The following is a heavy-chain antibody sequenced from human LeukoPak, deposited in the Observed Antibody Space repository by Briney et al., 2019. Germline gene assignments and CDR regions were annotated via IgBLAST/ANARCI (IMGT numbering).Heavy chain of an antibody. CDR3: AKRTKGSSGWDY. CDR2: ISNDGNSQ. J-gene: IGHJ4*02. D-gene: IGHD6-19*01. CDR1: AGFTFSSYG. V-gene: IGHV3-30*18. Sequence: GRSLRVSCSLSAGFTFSSYGMHWVRQGPGKGLEWVALISNDGNSQFYADSVKGRFTISRDNSKNTLYLQMNSLGAEDTAVYYCAKRTKGSSGWDYWGQGTLVTVSS.